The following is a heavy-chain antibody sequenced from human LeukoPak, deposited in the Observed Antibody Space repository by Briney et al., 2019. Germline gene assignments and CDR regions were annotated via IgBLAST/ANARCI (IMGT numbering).Heavy chain of an antibody. Sequence: PGGSLRLSCAASGFSFSSYAMSWVRQAPGKGLEWVSGTSGSGGSTYYADSVKGRFTISRDKSKNTLYLQMNSLRAEDTAVYYCARRSHYYDSSGYHEFWGQGTLVTVSS. J-gene: IGHJ4*02. D-gene: IGHD3-22*01. CDR3: ARRSHYYDSSGYHEF. CDR1: GFSFSSYA. CDR2: TSGSGGST. V-gene: IGHV3-23*01.